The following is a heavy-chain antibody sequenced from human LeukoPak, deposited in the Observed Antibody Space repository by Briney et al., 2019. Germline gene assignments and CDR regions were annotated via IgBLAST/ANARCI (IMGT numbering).Heavy chain of an antibody. CDR2: IYTSGST. CDR1: GGSTSSYY. Sequence: PSETLSLTCTVSGGSTSSYYWSWIRQPAGKGLEWIGRIYTSGSTNYNPSLKSRVTMSVDTSKNQFSLKLSSVTAADTAVYYCARSEQRWLQFRAYAFDIWGQGTMVTVSS. CDR3: ARSEQRWLQFRAYAFDI. D-gene: IGHD5-24*01. V-gene: IGHV4-4*07. J-gene: IGHJ3*02.